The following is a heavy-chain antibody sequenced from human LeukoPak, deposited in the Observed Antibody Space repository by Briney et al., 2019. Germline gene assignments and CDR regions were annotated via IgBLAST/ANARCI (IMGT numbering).Heavy chain of an antibody. Sequence: GGSLRLSCAASGFTFSSYSMNWVRQAPGKGPEWVSYISTSGSTIYYADSVKGRFTISRDNAKNSLYLQMNSLRAEDTAVYYCARDSHSSTSFGGQGTLVTVSS. CDR3: ARDSHSSTSF. D-gene: IGHD6-13*01. CDR1: GFTFSSYS. CDR2: ISTSGSTI. V-gene: IGHV3-48*04. J-gene: IGHJ1*01.